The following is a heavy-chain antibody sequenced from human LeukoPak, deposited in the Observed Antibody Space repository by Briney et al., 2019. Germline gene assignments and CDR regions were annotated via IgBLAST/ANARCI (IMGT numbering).Heavy chain of an antibody. CDR3: ARGRQLGKNWFDP. CDR1: GYTFTSYY. CDR2: INPSGGST. V-gene: IGHV1-46*01. Sequence: ASVKVSCKASGYTFTSYYMHWVRQAPGQGLEWMGIINPSGGSTSYAQKFQGRVTMTRDTSISTAYMELSRLRSDDTAVYYCARGRQLGKNWFDPWGQGTLVTVSS. D-gene: IGHD6-6*01. J-gene: IGHJ5*02.